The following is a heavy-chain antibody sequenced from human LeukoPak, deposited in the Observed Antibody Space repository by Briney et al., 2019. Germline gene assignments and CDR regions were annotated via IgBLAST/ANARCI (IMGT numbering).Heavy chain of an antibody. CDR2: VSGSGDNT. CDR1: GFTFSTYA. V-gene: IGHV3-23*01. Sequence: GGSLRLSCAASGFTFSTYAMSWVRQAPGKGLEWVSAVSGSGDNTYYADSVKGRFTISRDRSKSTLYLQMNSLRAEDTAFYYCARDLAYSRLDYWGQGMLVTVSS. J-gene: IGHJ4*02. CDR3: ARDLAYSRLDY. D-gene: IGHD5-18*01.